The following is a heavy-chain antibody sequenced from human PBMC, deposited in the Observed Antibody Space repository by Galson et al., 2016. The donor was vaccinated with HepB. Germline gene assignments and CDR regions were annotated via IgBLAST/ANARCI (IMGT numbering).Heavy chain of an antibody. V-gene: IGHV1-3*01. Sequence: SGYTFTSYAMHWVRQAPGQRLEWMGWINAGNGNTIYSQKFQGRVTITRDTSASTAYMELSSLRSEDTAVYYCAKDGRIYCSSASCHDHFHYWGQGTLVTVSS. CDR1: GYTFTSYA. CDR3: AKDGRIYCSSASCHDHFHY. D-gene: IGHD2-2*01. J-gene: IGHJ4*02. CDR2: INAGNGNT.